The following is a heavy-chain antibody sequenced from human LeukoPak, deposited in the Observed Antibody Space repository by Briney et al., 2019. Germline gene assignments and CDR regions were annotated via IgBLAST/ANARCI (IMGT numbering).Heavy chain of an antibody. Sequence: SETLSLTCTVSGGSISSYYWSWIRQPPGKGLEWIGYIYYSGSTNYNPSLKSRVTISVDTSKNQFSLKLSSVTAADTAVYYFARAEDTSFRGVPYIFDYWGQGPLVTVSS. CDR1: GGSISSYY. V-gene: IGHV4-59*01. CDR2: IYYSGST. D-gene: IGHD3-16*01. J-gene: IGHJ4*02. CDR3: ARAEDTSFRGVPYIFDY.